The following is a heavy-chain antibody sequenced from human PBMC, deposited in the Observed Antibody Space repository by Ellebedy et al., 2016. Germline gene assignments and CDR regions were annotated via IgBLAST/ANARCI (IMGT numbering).Heavy chain of an antibody. CDR3: ARDFRRATIYYFDS. CDR1: GGSIANSPYY. CDR2: VYYTGFT. D-gene: IGHD5-24*01. J-gene: IGHJ4*02. Sequence: SETLSLTCSVSGGSIANSPYYWAWIRQPPGKGLAWIASVYYTGFTFYNPSLKSLVPMSVDTSKNHFPLNLTSVTAADTAVFYCARDFRRATIYYFDSWGQGKLVTVSS. V-gene: IGHV4-39*06.